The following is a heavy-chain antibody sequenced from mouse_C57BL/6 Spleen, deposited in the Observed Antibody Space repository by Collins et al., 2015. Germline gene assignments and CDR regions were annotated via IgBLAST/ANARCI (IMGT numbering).Heavy chain of an antibody. D-gene: IGHD2-5*01. Sequence: VQLQQPGAELVKPGASVKLSCKASGYTFTSYWMQWVKQRPGQGLEWIGEIDPSDSYTNYNQKFKGKATLTVDTSSSTAYMQLSSLTSEDSAVYYCARSLSIVTTSAYWGQGTLVTVSA. V-gene: IGHV1-50*01. CDR3: ARSLSIVTTSAY. CDR1: GYTFTSYW. CDR2: IDPSDSYT. J-gene: IGHJ3*01.